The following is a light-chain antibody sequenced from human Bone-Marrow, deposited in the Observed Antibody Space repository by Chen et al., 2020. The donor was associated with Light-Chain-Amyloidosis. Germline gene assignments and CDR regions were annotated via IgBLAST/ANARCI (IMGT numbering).Light chain of an antibody. CDR2: GSS. CDR1: QTISSNY. J-gene: IGKJ4*01. V-gene: IGKV3-20*01. Sequence: EIVLTLSPGTLSLSPGEGANLSCRSSQTISSNYLTWYQQKFGQAPMLLIYGSSSRATGIPDRFNGSGSGTDFTLTINRLEPEDFAMYYCQQYGTSPLTFGGGTKVEIK. CDR3: QQYGTSPLT.